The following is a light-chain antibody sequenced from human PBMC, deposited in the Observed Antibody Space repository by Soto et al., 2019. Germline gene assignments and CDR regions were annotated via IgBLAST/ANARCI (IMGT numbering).Light chain of an antibody. V-gene: IGLV7-46*01. CDR2: DTS. CDR3: LLSYSGVVV. J-gene: IGLJ2*01. CDR1: TGAVTSGHY. Sequence: QAVVTQEPSLTVSPGGPVTLTFGSSTGAVTSGHYPYWFQQRPGQAPRTLIYDTSNKRSWTPARFSGSLLGGKAALTLSGAQPEDEADYYCLLSYSGVVVFGGGTKVTVL.